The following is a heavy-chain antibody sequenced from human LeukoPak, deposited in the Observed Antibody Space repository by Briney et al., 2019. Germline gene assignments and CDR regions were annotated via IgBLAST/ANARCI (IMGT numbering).Heavy chain of an antibody. V-gene: IGHV3-23*01. Sequence: PGGSLRLSCAASGFTFSIYAMSWVRQAPGKGLEWVSAISGSGGSTYYADSVKGRFTISRDNSKNTLYLQMNSLRAEDTAVYYCAKDSSLIVVVNGYFDYWGQGTLVTVSS. J-gene: IGHJ4*02. CDR3: AKDSSLIVVVNGYFDY. CDR2: ISGSGGST. D-gene: IGHD3-22*01. CDR1: GFTFSIYA.